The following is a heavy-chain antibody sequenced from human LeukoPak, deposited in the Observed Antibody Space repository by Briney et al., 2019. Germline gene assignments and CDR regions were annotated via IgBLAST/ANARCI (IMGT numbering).Heavy chain of an antibody. CDR3: AKTTWIQLWSFDY. CDR2: IYHSGST. CDR1: GYSISSGYY. Sequence: SETLSLTCTVSGYSISSGYYWGWIRQPPGKGLEWIGSIYHSGSTYYNPSLKSRVTISVDTSKNQFSLKLSSVPAADTAVYYCAKTTWIQLWSFDYWGQGTLVTVSS. D-gene: IGHD5-18*01. V-gene: IGHV4-38-2*02. J-gene: IGHJ4*02.